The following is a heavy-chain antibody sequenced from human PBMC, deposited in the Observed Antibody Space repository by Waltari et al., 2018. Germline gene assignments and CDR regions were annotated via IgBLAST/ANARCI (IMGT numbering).Heavy chain of an antibody. CDR3: ARVSPTFIITGTNWFDP. D-gene: IGHD1-20*01. V-gene: IGHV1-69*14. CDR1: GGTFSSYA. J-gene: IGHJ5*02. CDR2: IIPIFGTA. Sequence: QVQLVQSGAEVKKPGSSVKVSCKASGGTFSSYAISWVRQAPGQGLEWMGGIIPIFGTANYAKKFQGRVTITADKSTSTAYMELSSLRSEDTAVYYCARVSPTFIITGTNWFDPWGQGTLVTVSS.